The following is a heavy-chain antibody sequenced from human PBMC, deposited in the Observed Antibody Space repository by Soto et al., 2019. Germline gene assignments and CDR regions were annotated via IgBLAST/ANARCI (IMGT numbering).Heavy chain of an antibody. D-gene: IGHD1-26*01. CDR1: GFTFSSYA. Sequence: QVQLVESGGVVVQPGRSLRLSCAASGFTFSSYAMHWVRQAPGKGLEWVAVISYDGSNKYYADSVKGRFTISRDNSKNTLYLQMNSLRAEDTAVYYCARGESGSYWGQGTLVTVSS. CDR2: ISYDGSNK. J-gene: IGHJ4*02. CDR3: ARGESGSY. V-gene: IGHV3-30-3*01.